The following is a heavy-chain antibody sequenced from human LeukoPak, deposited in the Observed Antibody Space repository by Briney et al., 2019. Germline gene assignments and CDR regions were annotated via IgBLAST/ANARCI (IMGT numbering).Heavy chain of an antibody. CDR2: IYYSGST. CDR1: GGSISSGGYS. J-gene: IGHJ4*02. V-gene: IGHV4-31*03. Sequence: RPSQTLSLTCTVSGGSISSGGYSWSWVRQHPGKGLEWIGYIYYSGSTNYNPSLKSRVTMSVDTSKNQFSLKLSSVTAADTAVYYCARDSQYGGSELDYWGQGTLVTVSS. CDR3: ARDSQYGGSELDY. D-gene: IGHD4-23*01.